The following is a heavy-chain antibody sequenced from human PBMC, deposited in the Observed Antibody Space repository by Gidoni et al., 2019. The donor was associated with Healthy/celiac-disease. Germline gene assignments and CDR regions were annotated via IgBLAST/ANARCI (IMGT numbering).Heavy chain of an antibody. V-gene: IGHV3-30*18. D-gene: IGHD3-10*01. J-gene: IGHJ4*02. Sequence: QVQLVESGGGVVQPGRSLRLSCAASGFTFSSYGMHWVRQAPGKGLEWVAVISYDGSNKYYADSVKGRFTISRDNSKNTLYLQMNGLRAEDTAVYYCAKESMVRGVITHAGIDYWGQGTLVTVSS. CDR1: GFTFSSYG. CDR2: ISYDGSNK. CDR3: AKESMVRGVITHAGIDY.